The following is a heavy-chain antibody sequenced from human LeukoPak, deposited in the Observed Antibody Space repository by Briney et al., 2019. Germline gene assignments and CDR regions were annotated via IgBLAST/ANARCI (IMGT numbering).Heavy chain of an antibody. J-gene: IGHJ5*02. CDR1: GFTFSSYA. CDR3: AKDVVYDSSGYSLPTFDP. CDR2: ISGSGGST. D-gene: IGHD3-22*01. V-gene: IGHV3-23*01. Sequence: GGSLRLSCAASGFTFSSYAMSWVRQAPGKGLEWVSAISGSGGSTYYANSVKGRFTISRDNSKNTLYLQMNSLRAEDTAVYYCAKDVVYDSSGYSLPTFDPWGQGTLVTVSS.